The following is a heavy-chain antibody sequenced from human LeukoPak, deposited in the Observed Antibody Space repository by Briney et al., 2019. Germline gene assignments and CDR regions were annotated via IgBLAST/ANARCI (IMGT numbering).Heavy chain of an antibody. CDR1: GFSIGNHG. Sequence: GGSLRLSCAVSGFSIGNHGMHWVRQAPDKGLEWVAMISHDGGAEYYGDSVKGRLTISRDNSRNTLYLQMNSLKVEDTAVFYCTKAAAGSGDYGMDVWGQGTTVTV. CDR2: ISHDGGAE. J-gene: IGHJ6*02. V-gene: IGHV3-30*18. D-gene: IGHD3-10*01. CDR3: TKAAAGSGDYGMDV.